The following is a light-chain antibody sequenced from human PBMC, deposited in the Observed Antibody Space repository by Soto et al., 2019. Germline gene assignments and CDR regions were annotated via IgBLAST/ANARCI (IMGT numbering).Light chain of an antibody. J-gene: IGKJ1*01. CDR3: QQYDSSPWT. CDR1: QSVSSGC. V-gene: IGKV3-20*01. CDR2: GAS. Sequence: EIVLTQSPGTLSLSPGESATLSCRASQSVSSGCLAWYRQRPGQAPRLLLYGASNRATGIPDTFSGSGSGTDFTLTISRLEPEDFAVYYCQQYDSSPWTFGQGTKVEI.